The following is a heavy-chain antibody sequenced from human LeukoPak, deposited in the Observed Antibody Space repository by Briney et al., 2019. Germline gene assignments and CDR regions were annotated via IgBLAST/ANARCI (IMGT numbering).Heavy chain of an antibody. CDR3: AREPANDAFDI. Sequence: GGSLRLSCAASGFTVSSNYMSWVRQAPGKGLEWVSSISSSSSYIYYADSVKGRFTISRDNAKNSLYLQMNSLRAEDTAVYYCAREPANDAFDIWGQGTMVTVSS. J-gene: IGHJ3*02. CDR1: GFTVSSNY. CDR2: ISSSSSYI. V-gene: IGHV3-21*01.